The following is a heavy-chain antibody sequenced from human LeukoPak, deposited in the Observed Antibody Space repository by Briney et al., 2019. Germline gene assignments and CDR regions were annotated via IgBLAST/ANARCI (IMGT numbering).Heavy chain of an antibody. Sequence: GGSLRLSCAASGFTFSDYFMSWIRQAPGKGLEWLSYISSPDGTTYYADSVRGRFTISRDNAQNSLYLQMNNLRAEDTAVYYCTRDPLRYLRVGHYDYWGQGTLVAVSS. D-gene: IGHD3-9*01. CDR3: TRDPLRYLRVGHYDY. J-gene: IGHJ4*02. V-gene: IGHV3-11*04. CDR2: ISSPDGTT. CDR1: GFTFSDYF.